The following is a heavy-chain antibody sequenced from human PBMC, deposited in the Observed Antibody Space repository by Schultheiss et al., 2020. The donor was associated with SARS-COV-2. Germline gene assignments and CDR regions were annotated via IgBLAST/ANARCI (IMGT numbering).Heavy chain of an antibody. J-gene: IGHJ4*02. CDR3: AREIAAATFDY. Sequence: GGSLRLSCAASGFTFSSYGIHWVRQAPGKGLEWVAVIWYDGSNKYYADSVKGRFTISRDNSKNTLYLQMNSLRAEDTAVYYCAREIAAATFDYWGQGTLVTVS. CDR1: GFTFSSYG. CDR2: IWYDGSNK. V-gene: IGHV3-33*01. D-gene: IGHD6-13*01.